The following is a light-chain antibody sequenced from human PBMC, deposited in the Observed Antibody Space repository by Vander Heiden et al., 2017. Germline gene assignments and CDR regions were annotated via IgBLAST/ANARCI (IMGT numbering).Light chain of an antibody. CDR2: WAS. CDR1: QSILYRSNKKNY. J-gene: IGKJ2*01. V-gene: IGKV4-1*01. CDR3: QQYYSTPPYT. Sequence: DIVLTQSPDSLAVSLGERATINCKSRQSILYRSNKKNYLAWFQQKSGQPPRLLIYWASTRESGVPDRFSGSGPGTDFTLTISSLQAEDAAVYYCQQYYSTPPYTFGQGTKLDIK.